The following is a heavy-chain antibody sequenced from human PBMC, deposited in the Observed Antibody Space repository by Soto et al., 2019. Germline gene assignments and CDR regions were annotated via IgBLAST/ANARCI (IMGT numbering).Heavy chain of an antibody. CDR1: GFTFSNAW. J-gene: IGHJ6*02. Sequence: GGSLRLSCAASGFTFSNAWMSWVRQAPGKGLEWVGRIKSKTDGGTTDYAAPVKGRFTISRDDSKNTLYLQMNSLKTEDTAVYYCTTAVTGWSYWSFFSYYYYGMDVWGQGTTVTVSS. V-gene: IGHV3-15*01. CDR3: TTAVTGWSYWSFFSYYYYGMDV. CDR2: IKSKTDGGTT. D-gene: IGHD3-10*01.